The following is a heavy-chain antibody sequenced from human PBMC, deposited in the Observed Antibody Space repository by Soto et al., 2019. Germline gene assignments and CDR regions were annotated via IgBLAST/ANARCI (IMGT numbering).Heavy chain of an antibody. CDR2: ISADNGNT. V-gene: IGHV1-18*01. Sequence: QAQLVQSGAEVKKPGASVKVSCKASGYTFYSHSISWVRQAPGQGLEWMGRISADNGNTKYAQKFRGRVTMTTDTSTSEVYMELRNLRSDDTAVYYCARCIQRDYYNGMDVWGQGTTVTVSS. CDR1: GYTFYSHS. D-gene: IGHD5-18*01. J-gene: IGHJ6*02. CDR3: ARCIQRDYYNGMDV.